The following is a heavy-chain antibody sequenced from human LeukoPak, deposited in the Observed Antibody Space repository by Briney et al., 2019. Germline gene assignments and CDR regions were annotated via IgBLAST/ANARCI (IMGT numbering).Heavy chain of an antibody. CDR3: ARGKAVTTLYFDY. CDR2: IYTSGST. CDR1: GGSISSGSYY. D-gene: IGHD4-17*01. Sequence: SETLSLTCTVSGGSISSGSYYWSWIRQPAGKGLEWIGRIYTSGSTNYNPSLKSRVTISVDTSQNQFSLKLSSVTAADPAVYYCARGKAVTTLYFDYWGQGTLVTVSS. V-gene: IGHV4-61*02. J-gene: IGHJ4*02.